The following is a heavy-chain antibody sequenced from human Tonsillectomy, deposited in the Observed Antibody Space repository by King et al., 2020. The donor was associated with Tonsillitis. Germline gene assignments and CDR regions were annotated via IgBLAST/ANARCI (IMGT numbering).Heavy chain of an antibody. Sequence: QLVQSGPEVKKPGASVKVSCKASGYTFTDYYLHWVRQAPGQGLEWMGWINPNSGDAYYAQNFQGRVTMTRDTSISTAYMELRRLRSDDTAVYYCARDRKWYCSGGRCYRWGFDYWGQGTLVTVSS. CDR1: GYTFTDYY. CDR2: INPNSGDA. V-gene: IGHV1-2*02. D-gene: IGHD2-15*01. CDR3: ARDRKWYCSGGRCYRWGFDY. J-gene: IGHJ4*02.